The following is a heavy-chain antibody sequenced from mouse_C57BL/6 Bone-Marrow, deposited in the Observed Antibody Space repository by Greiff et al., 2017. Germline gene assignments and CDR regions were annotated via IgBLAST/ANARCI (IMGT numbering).Heavy chain of an antibody. D-gene: IGHD2-1*01. CDR3: ARRGNYAYWYFGV. CDR1: GFTFRSYG. V-gene: IGHV5-6*01. Sequence: EVQVVESGGDLVKPGGSLKLSCAASGFTFRSYGMSWVRQTPDKRLEWVATISSGGSYTYSPDSVKGRFTISSADANNTLYLQMSSLKSVDTAMYYCARRGNYAYWYFGVWGTGTTVTVSS. CDR2: ISSGGSYT. J-gene: IGHJ1*03.